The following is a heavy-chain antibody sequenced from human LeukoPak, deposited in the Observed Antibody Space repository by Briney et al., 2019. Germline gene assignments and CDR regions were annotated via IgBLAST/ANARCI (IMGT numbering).Heavy chain of an antibody. J-gene: IGHJ3*02. D-gene: IGHD1-1*01. Sequence: GGSLRLSCAASGFTFSGSAMHWVRQASGKGLEWVGRIRSKTNSYATSYAASVKGRFALSRDDSKNTAYLQMNSLRAEDTALYFCAKGIRGRRSSNWHEELPTDGFDIWGQGTMVTVSS. CDR1: GFTFSGSA. CDR3: AKGIRGRRSSNWHEELPTDGFDI. CDR2: IRSKTNSYAT. V-gene: IGHV3-73*01.